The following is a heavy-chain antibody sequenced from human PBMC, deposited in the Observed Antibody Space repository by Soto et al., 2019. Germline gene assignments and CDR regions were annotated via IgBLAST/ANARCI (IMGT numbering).Heavy chain of an antibody. V-gene: IGHV4-59*08. J-gene: IGHJ1*01. CDR2: IYYAGTT. CDR1: DGSLSPNY. D-gene: IGHD2-2*01. Sequence: QVQLQESGPALVKPSETLSLSCTVSDGSLSPNYWSLIRQPPGKGLEWIAYIYYAGTTTYNPSLQSRVSISLDTSKTEVSLKLTSVTAADTAVYFCARLGAFYQAMDSWGQGTLVTVSS. CDR3: ARLGAFYQAMDS.